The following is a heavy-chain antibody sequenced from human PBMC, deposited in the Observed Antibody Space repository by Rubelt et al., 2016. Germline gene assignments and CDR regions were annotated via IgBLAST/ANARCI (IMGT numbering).Heavy chain of an antibody. V-gene: IGHV3-30*04. J-gene: IGHJ4*02. CDR3: ARDHGLGVRGVYYDY. Sequence: GGGLEWVAVISYDGSNKYYADSVKGRFTISRDNSKNTLYLQMNSLRAEDTAVYYCARDHGLGVRGVYYDYWGQGTLVTVSS. D-gene: IGHD3-10*01. CDR2: ISYDGSNK.